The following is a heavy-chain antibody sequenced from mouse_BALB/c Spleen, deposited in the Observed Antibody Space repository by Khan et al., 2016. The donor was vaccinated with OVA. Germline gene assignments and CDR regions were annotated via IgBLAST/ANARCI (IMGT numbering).Heavy chain of an antibody. CDR1: GYSITSDYA. Sequence: EVQLVESGPGLVKPSQSLSLTCTVTGYSITSDYAWNWIRQFPGNKLEWMGYISNSGNTNYNPSLKSRIPITRAPSKNQFFLQLNSVTTEDTATYYCASERGRYYAMDYWGQGTSVTVSS. CDR2: ISNSGNT. J-gene: IGHJ4*01. D-gene: IGHD4-1*01. CDR3: ASERGRYYAMDY. V-gene: IGHV3-2*02.